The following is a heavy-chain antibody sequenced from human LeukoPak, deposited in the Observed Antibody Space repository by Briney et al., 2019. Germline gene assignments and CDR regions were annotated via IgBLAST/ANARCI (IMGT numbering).Heavy chain of an antibody. J-gene: IGHJ5*02. CDR3: AKDAGGYCSGGSCYPNWFDP. V-gene: IGHV3-9*01. CDR1: GFTFDDYA. D-gene: IGHD2-15*01. Sequence: GGSLRLSCAASGFTFDDYAMHWVRQAPGKGLEWVSGISWNSGSIGYADSVKGRFTISRDNAKNSLYLQMNSLRAEDTALYYCAKDAGGYCSGGSCYPNWFDPWGQGTLVTVSS. CDR2: ISWNSGSI.